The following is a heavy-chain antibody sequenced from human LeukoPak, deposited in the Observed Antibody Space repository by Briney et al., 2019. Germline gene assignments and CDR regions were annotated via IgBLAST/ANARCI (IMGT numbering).Heavy chain of an antibody. CDR3: ATDGLALDYGGYVIGY. CDR1: GYTLTELS. V-gene: IGHV1-24*01. Sequence: ASVKVSCKVSGYTLTELSMHWVRQAPGKGLEWMGGFDPEDGETIYAQKFQGRVTMTEDTSTDTAYMELSSLRSEDTAVYYCATDGLALDYGGYVIGYWGQGTLVTVSS. CDR2: FDPEDGET. J-gene: IGHJ4*02. D-gene: IGHD4-17*01.